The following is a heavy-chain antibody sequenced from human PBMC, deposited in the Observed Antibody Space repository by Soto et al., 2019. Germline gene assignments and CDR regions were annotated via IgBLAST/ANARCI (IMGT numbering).Heavy chain of an antibody. J-gene: IGHJ4*02. CDR1: VGSISSINIC. D-gene: IGHD4-4*01. CDR3: TLSDEVNSYYIKH. V-gene: IGHV4-39*01. Sequence: KPSETLSLTCAFSVGSISSINICCGWFRQPPGEGLEWIATICYSGDTYYNPSLKSRVTTSVDTSKNWFSLNLNSVTAADTAVYFCTLSDEVNSYYIKHLGRGMLVNVS. CDR2: ICYSGDT.